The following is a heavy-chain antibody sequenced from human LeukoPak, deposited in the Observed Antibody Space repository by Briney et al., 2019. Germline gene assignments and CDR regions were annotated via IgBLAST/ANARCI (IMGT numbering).Heavy chain of an antibody. V-gene: IGHV3-23*01. CDR2: ISSSGDST. Sequence: PGGSLRLSCAASGFSFASNAMSWVRQAPGKGLEWASTISSSGDSTYYADSVKGRFTISRDISKNTLYLQMNSLRAEDTAVYYCAKLVGATTNFWGQGTLVTVSS. CDR1: GFSFASNA. D-gene: IGHD1-26*01. CDR3: AKLVGATTNF. J-gene: IGHJ4*02.